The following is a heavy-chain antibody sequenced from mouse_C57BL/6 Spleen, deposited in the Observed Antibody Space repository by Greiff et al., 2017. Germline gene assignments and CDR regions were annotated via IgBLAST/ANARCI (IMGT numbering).Heavy chain of an antibody. CDR1: GYTFTSYW. D-gene: IGHD4-1*01. J-gene: IGHJ4*01. CDR2: IYPGSGST. Sequence: VQLQQPGAELVKPGASVKMSCKASGYTFTSYWITWVKQRPGQGLEWIGDIYPGSGSTNYNEKFKSKATLTVDTSSSTAYTQLSSLTSEDSAVYYCARELGDLYYYAMDYWGQGTSVTVSS. V-gene: IGHV1-55*01. CDR3: ARELGDLYYYAMDY.